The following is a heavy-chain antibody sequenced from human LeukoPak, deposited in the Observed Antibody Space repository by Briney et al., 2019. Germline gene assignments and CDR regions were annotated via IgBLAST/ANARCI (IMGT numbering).Heavy chain of an antibody. Sequence: GGSLRLSCTASGFPLRRYAMTWVRQAPGKGLQWVSAISGNGTTFYADFVKGRFIVSRDNSKNTLYLQIDSLTTEDTATYFCSKEGAPPMIPFDFWGQGSLVVVS. CDR2: ISGNGTT. CDR3: SKEGAPPMIPFDF. CDR1: GFPLRRYA. D-gene: IGHD3-16*01. V-gene: IGHV3-23*01. J-gene: IGHJ5*01.